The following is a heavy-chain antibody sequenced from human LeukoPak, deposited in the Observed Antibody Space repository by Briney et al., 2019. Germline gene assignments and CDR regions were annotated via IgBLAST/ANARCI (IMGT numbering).Heavy chain of an antibody. CDR3: ARLVGTTTPGVDY. CDR1: GFTFRSYW. Sequence: SGGSLRLSCAASGFTFRSYWMDWVRQAPGQGLVWVSHIKSDGSITNYADSVKGRFTIPRDNAKNTLYLQMSSLRAEDTAVYYCARLVGTTTPGVDYWGQGTLVTVSS. J-gene: IGHJ4*02. V-gene: IGHV3-74*01. CDR2: IKSDGSIT. D-gene: IGHD1-26*01.